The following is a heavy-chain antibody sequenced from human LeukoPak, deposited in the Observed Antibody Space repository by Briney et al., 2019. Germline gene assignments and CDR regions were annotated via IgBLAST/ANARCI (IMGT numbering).Heavy chain of an antibody. CDR3: AREAAAGNELDY. Sequence: ASVKVSCKASGYTFTSYGISWVRQAPGQGLEWMGWISAYNGNTNYAQKLQGRVTMTTDTSTSTAYTELRSLRSDDTAVYHCAREAAAGNELDYWGQGTLVTVSS. CDR1: GYTFTSYG. V-gene: IGHV1-18*01. J-gene: IGHJ4*02. CDR2: ISAYNGNT. D-gene: IGHD6-13*01.